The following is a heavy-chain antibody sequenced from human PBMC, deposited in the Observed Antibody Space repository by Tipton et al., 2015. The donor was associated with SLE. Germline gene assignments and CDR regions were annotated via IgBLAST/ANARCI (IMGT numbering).Heavy chain of an antibody. Sequence: TLSLTCSVSGGSISSYYWRWVRQAPGKGLEWIGFMYERRSPKYNPSLKSRVTMSIDTSQNQISLRLTSVTAADTAVYYCASLGGPWGQGTRVTVSS. CDR1: GGSISSYY. CDR2: MYERRSP. J-gene: IGHJ5*02. CDR3: ASLGGP. V-gene: IGHV4-59*08.